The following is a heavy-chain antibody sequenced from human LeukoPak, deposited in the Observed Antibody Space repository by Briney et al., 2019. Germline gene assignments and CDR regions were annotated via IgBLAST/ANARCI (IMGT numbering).Heavy chain of an antibody. CDR2: INPSGGST. J-gene: IGHJ6*03. V-gene: IGHV1-46*01. CDR3: ARGDIVLIGPMGYYYMDV. D-gene: IGHD2-8*01. Sequence: ASVKVSCKASGYTFTSYYMHWVRQAPGQGLEWMGIINPSGGSTNYAQKFQGRVTMTRDTSTSTVYMELSSLRSEDTAVYYCARGDIVLIGPMGYYYMDVWGKGTTVTVSS. CDR1: GYTFTSYY.